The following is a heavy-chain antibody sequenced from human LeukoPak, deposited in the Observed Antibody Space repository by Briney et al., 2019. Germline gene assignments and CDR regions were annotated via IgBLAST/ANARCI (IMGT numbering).Heavy chain of an antibody. D-gene: IGHD4-17*01. CDR1: GFIFSDYG. CDR3: ARDRVATVTFLDY. J-gene: IGHJ4*02. Sequence: AGGSLRLSCGVSGFIFSDYGMHWVRQAPGKGLEWVASIRFDGTNNNYADSVKGRFTISRDNSRNTLYLQMNSLRAEDTAVYYCARDRVATVTFLDYWGQGTLVTVSS. CDR2: IRFDGTNN. V-gene: IGHV3-30*02.